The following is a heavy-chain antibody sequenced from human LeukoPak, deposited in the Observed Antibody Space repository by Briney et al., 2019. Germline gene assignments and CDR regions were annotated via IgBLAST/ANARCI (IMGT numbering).Heavy chain of an antibody. Sequence: ASVKVSCKASGGTVSSYAISWVRQAPGQGLEWMGMLIPIFGIANYAQKFQGRVTITADKSTSTAYMELSSLRSEDTAVYYGASDPSPPNFDMDVWGQGTTVTVSS. V-gene: IGHV1-69*04. D-gene: IGHD2-2*01. J-gene: IGHJ6*02. CDR3: ASDPSPPNFDMDV. CDR2: LIPIFGIA. CDR1: GGTVSSYA.